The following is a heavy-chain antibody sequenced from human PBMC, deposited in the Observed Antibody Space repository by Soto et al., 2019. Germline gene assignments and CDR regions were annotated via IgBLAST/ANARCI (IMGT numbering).Heavy chain of an antibody. Sequence: GGSLRLSCAASGFTFDSYAMTWVRQAPGKGLEWVSDISGGSSSGITYYADSVNGRFTISRDNSKSTVYLQMNSLRAEDTAVYYCARGGYGSGSSKFDNWGQGTLVSVCS. CDR1: GFTFDSYA. CDR3: ARGGYGSGSSKFDN. V-gene: IGHV3-23*01. D-gene: IGHD3-10*01. J-gene: IGHJ4*02. CDR2: ISGGSSSGIT.